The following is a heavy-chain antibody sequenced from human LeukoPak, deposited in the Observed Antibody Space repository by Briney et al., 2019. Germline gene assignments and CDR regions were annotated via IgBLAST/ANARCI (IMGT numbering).Heavy chain of an antibody. D-gene: IGHD3-3*01. V-gene: IGHV3-7*01. CDR2: IKQDGSEK. J-gene: IGHJ4*02. Sequence: PGGSLRLSCAASGFTFSSCWMSWVRQAPGKGLEWVANIKQDGSEKYYVDSVKGRFTISRDNAKNSLYLQMNSLRAEDTAVYYCARVTDYDFWSGYYTRDYFDYWGQGTLVTVSS. CDR1: GFTFSSCW. CDR3: ARVTDYDFWSGYYTRDYFDY.